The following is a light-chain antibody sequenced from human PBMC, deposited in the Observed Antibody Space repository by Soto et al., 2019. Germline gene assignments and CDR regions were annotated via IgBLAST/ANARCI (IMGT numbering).Light chain of an antibody. Sequence: DIVLTKTPLSSPVTLGQPASISCRSSQSLVYSDGNTYLSWLQQRPGQPPSLLIYQISNRFSGVPDRFSGSAAGTDFTLKISRVESEDVGVYSCVQFSHFPRTFGQGTKVEIK. CDR2: QIS. V-gene: IGKV2-24*01. J-gene: IGKJ1*01. CDR1: QSLVYSDGNTY. CDR3: VQFSHFPRT.